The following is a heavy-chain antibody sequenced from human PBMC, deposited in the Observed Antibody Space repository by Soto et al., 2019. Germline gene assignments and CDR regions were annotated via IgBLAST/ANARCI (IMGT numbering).Heavy chain of an antibody. CDR2: VFVNGNT. Sequence: QVQLQQWGAGLLKPSEALSLTCAVSGGSFNANYWAWVRQPPGKGLDGMGEVFVNGNTNYNPPLKSRVTVSADTSKNQFPLRLTSVTAADTAVYFCASARWDFWGQGTLVTVSS. D-gene: IGHD2-15*01. V-gene: IGHV4-34*12. CDR1: GGSFNANY. CDR3: ASARWDF. J-gene: IGHJ4*02.